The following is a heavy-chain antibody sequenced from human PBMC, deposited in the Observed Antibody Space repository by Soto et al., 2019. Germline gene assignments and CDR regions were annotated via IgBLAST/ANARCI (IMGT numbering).Heavy chain of an antibody. CDR2: IYHSGST. J-gene: IGHJ4*02. CDR3: ARGWGKDTPMTA. CDR1: GGSISSGGYS. D-gene: IGHD5-18*01. Sequence: QLQLQESGSGLVKPSQTLSLTCAVSGGSISSGGYSWSWIRQPPGKGLEWIGYIYHSGSTYYNPSLNSPATKSVDRSKNQFSLKLSSVTAADTAVYYCARGWGKDTPMTAWGQGTLVTVSS. V-gene: IGHV4-30-2*01.